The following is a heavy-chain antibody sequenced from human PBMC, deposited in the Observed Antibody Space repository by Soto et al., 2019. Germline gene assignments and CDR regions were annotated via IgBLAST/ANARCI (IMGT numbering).Heavy chain of an antibody. J-gene: IGHJ6*02. CDR1: VGSITGDS. Sequence: PWETLSPLVTFSVGSITGDSCSWIRRPLGKGLEWIGYIFYAGNTLYTPSLKSRVTISVDTSKNQFYLRLYSVTAADTAVYYCARHDVTAKLHTGMGFWGQGSTVT. V-gene: IGHV4-59*01. CDR2: IFYAGNT. D-gene: IGHD2-15*01. CDR3: ARHDVTAKLHTGMGF.